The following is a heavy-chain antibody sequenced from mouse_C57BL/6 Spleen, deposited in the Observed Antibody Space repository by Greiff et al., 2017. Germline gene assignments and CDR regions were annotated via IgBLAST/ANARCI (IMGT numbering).Heavy chain of an antibody. J-gene: IGHJ4*01. CDR2: IYPGDGDT. Sequence: VMLVESGAELVKPGASVKISCKASGYAFSSYWMNWVKQRPGKGLEWIGQIYPGDGDTNYNGKFKGKATLTADKSSSTAYMQLSSLTSEDSAVYFCAGVYSNYAFYAMDYWGQGTSVTVSS. CDR3: AGVYSNYAFYAMDY. V-gene: IGHV1-80*01. D-gene: IGHD2-5*01. CDR1: GYAFSSYW.